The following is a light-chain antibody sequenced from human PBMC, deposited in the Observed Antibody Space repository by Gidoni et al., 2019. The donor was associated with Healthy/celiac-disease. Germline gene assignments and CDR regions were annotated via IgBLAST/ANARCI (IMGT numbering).Light chain of an antibody. J-gene: IGKJ1*01. Sequence: DSQMTQSPSSLSASVGDRVTITCRASQSISSYLNWYQQKPGKAPKLLIYAASSLQSGVPSRFSGSGSGTDFTLTISSLQPEDFATYYCQQSYSTRWTFGQGTTVEIK. V-gene: IGKV1-39*01. CDR1: QSISSY. CDR3: QQSYSTRWT. CDR2: AAS.